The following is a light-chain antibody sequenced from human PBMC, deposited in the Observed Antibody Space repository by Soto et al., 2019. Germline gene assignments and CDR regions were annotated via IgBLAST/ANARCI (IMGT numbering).Light chain of an antibody. CDR1: HSLLHRNGYNY. CDR2: LVS. CDR3: MHSLQSPFT. Sequence: DIVMTQSPLSLPVTPGEPASISCRSSHSLLHRNGYNYLDWYLQKPGQSPKLLIYLVSNRASGVPDRFSGSGSGTDFTLKISRVEAEDVGVYYCMHSLQSPFTFGPGTKVDIK. J-gene: IGKJ3*01. V-gene: IGKV2-28*01.